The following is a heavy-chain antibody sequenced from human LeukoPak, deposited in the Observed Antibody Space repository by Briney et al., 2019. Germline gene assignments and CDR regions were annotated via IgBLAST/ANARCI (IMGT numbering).Heavy chain of an antibody. V-gene: IGHV4-59*01. D-gene: IGHD1-14*01. Sequence: SETLSLTCTVCGGSISSYYWSWIRQPPGKGLEGIGYIYYSGSTNYNPSLKSRVTISVDTSKNQFSLKLSSVTAADTAVYYCARDRTGDNPYNWFDPWGQGTLVTVSS. CDR3: ARDRTGDNPYNWFDP. CDR2: IYYSGST. CDR1: GGSISSYY. J-gene: IGHJ5*02.